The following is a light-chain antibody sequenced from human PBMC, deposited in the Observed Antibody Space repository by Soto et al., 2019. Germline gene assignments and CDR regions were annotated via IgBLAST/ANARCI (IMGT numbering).Light chain of an antibody. CDR1: QGISNY. Sequence: IQLTPSPSSLSASVGDRVTITCRASQGISNYLAWYQQKPVKAPKLLTYAASTLQSGVPSRFSGSGSGTDFTLTISCLQSEDFATYYCQQYYSYPPITFGQGTRLEIK. CDR2: AAS. V-gene: IGKV1-9*01. J-gene: IGKJ5*01. CDR3: QQYYSYPPIT.